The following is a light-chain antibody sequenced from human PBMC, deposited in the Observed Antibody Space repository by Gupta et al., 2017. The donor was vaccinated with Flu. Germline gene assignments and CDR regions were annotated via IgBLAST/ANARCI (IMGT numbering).Light chain of an antibody. J-gene: IGKJ2*01. CDR3: KQNIHTDT. CDR1: QSLLHSNGKYY. V-gene: IGKV2-28*01. CDR2: VGC. Sequence: EIVLTQSPLSLAVTPGEPASISCWSSQSLLHSNGKYYLEWYMQKPGQSPQLLIDVGCKRGCGVPDRFSGSGSGTDFTLKSSREEAEDVGVYYCKQNIHTDTFGQGTKMEIK.